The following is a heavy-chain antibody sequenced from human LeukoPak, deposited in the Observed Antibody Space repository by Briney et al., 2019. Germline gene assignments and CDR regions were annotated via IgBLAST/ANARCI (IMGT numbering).Heavy chain of an antibody. D-gene: IGHD1-26*01. Sequence: GGSLRLSCAASGFTFTIYRMNWVRQAPGKGLEWVANIKQDGSEKYYVDSVKGRLTISRDNAKNSLFLQMNSLRAEDTAVYYCARDTRTFDYWGQGTLVTVSS. V-gene: IGHV3-7*01. J-gene: IGHJ4*02. CDR3: ARDTRTFDY. CDR2: IKQDGSEK. CDR1: GFTFTIYR.